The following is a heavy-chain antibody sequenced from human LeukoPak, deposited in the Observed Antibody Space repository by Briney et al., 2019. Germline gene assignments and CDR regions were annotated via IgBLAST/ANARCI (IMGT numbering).Heavy chain of an antibody. CDR3: ARGVCSSTSCYTYYYYGMDV. Sequence: GGSLRLSCAASGFTFGSYAMHWVRQAPGKGLEWVAVISYDGSNKYYADSVKGRFTISRDNSKNTLYLQMNSLRAEDTAVYYCARGVCSSTSCYTYYYYGMDVWGQGTTVTASS. D-gene: IGHD2-2*02. CDR2: ISYDGSNK. CDR1: GFTFGSYA. J-gene: IGHJ6*02. V-gene: IGHV3-30-3*01.